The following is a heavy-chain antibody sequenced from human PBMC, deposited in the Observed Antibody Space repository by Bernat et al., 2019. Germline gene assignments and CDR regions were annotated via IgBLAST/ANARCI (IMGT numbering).Heavy chain of an antibody. V-gene: IGHV3-15*01. J-gene: IGHJ4*02. CDR2: VKSKIDGGTI. CDR3: TTGATH. D-gene: IGHD1-26*01. Sequence: EAQLVESGGGLVKPGGSLRLSCAASGFPFSEAWMYWVRQAPGKGLEWVARVKSKIDGGTIDYAAPVKGRFTISRDDLRSTLYLQMNSLKTEDTAVYYCTTGATHWGQGTLVTVSS. CDR1: GFPFSEAW.